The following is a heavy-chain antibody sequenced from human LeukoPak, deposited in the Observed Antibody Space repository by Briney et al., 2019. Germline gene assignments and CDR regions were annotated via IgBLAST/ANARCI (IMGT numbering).Heavy chain of an antibody. CDR2: IIPIFDTA. V-gene: IGHV1-69*13. Sequence: SVKVSCKASGGTFSSYSISWVRQAPGQGLEWMGGIIPIFDTADYAQKFQGRVTITADESTSTAYMELSSLRSEDTAVYYCARDGGNEDFDYWGQGTLVTVSS. CDR1: GGTFSSYS. J-gene: IGHJ4*02. D-gene: IGHD3-16*01. CDR3: ARDGGNEDFDY.